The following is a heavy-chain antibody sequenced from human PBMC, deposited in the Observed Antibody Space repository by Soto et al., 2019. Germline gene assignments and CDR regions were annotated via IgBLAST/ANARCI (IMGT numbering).Heavy chain of an antibody. CDR2: MNPNSGNT. V-gene: IGHV1-8*01. Sequence: ASVKVSCKASGYTFTSYDINWVRQATGQGLEWMGWMNPNSGNTGYAQKFQGKVTMTRNTSISTAYIELSSLRSEDTAVYYCARGGYDILTGSRTDYYYYYMDVWGKGTTVTVSS. D-gene: IGHD3-9*01. CDR1: GYTFTSYD. CDR3: ARGGYDILTGSRTDYYYYYMDV. J-gene: IGHJ6*03.